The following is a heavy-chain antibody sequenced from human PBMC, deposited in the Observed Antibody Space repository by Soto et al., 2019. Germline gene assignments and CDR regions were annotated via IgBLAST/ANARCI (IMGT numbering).Heavy chain of an antibody. CDR2: IYSGGST. CDR3: GGGGGVVTARG. J-gene: IGHJ4*02. CDR1: GFTVSSNY. D-gene: IGHD2-21*02. V-gene: IGHV3-53*01. Sequence: EVQLVESGGGLIQPGGSLRLSCAASGFTVSSNYMSWVRQAPGKGLEWVSVIYSGGSTYYADSVKGRFTISRDNSKNPLYFQRKRLRAGDTAVDYWGGGGGVVTARGWGQGTLVTVSS.